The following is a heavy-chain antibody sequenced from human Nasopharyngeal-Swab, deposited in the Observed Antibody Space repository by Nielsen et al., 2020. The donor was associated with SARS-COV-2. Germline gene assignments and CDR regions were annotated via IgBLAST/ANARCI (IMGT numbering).Heavy chain of an antibody. J-gene: IGHJ4*02. CDR2: ISSRGSTI. CDR1: GFTFSDYY. V-gene: IGHV3-11*01. Sequence: GGSLRLSWAASGFTFSDYYMSWIRQAPGKGLEWVSYISSRGSTIYYADSVKGRFTISRDNAKNSLYLQMTSLTAEDTAVYYCARDGKVGSSYDYWGQGTLVTVSS. D-gene: IGHD6-13*01. CDR3: ARDGKVGSSYDY.